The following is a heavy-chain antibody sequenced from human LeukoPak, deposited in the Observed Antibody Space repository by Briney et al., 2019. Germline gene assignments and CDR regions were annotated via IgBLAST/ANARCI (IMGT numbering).Heavy chain of an antibody. CDR1: GFTFSDYH. D-gene: IGHD5-24*01. CDR3: ARWLQFNFNDY. Sequence: GTLRLSCAASGFTFSDYHMTWIRQAPGKGLEWVSYISDTGGAIYYADSVKGRFTISRDNAKNSLYLQMNSLRAEDTAVYYCARWLQFNFNDYWGQGTLVTVSS. J-gene: IGHJ4*02. CDR2: ISDTGGAI. V-gene: IGHV3-11*04.